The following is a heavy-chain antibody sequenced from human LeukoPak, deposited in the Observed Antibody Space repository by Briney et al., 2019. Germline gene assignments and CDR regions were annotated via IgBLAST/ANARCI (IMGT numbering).Heavy chain of an antibody. CDR1: GFSVSSNY. D-gene: IGHD3-10*01. CDR2: IYSGGST. CDR3: ARDSHYYGSGKGAFDI. V-gene: IGHV3-66*01. J-gene: IGHJ3*02. Sequence: GGSLRLSCAASGFSVSSNYMGWVRQAPGKGLEWVSVIYSGGSTYYADPVKGRFTISRDNSKNTLYLQMNSLRAEDTAVYYCARDSHYYGSGKGAFDIWGQGTMVTVSS.